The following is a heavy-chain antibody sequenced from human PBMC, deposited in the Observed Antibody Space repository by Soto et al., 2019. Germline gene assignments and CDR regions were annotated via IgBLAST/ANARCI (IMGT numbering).Heavy chain of an antibody. D-gene: IGHD2-15*01. CDR2: ISYDGNNK. CDR3: ARAGGDGCSCYTLVVLRHGIVA. V-gene: IGHV3-30-3*01. Sequence: QVQLVESGGGVVQPGRSLRLSCAASGFTFSSDAMYWVRQAPGKGLEWVAVISYDGNNKYYADSVKGRYTISRDDSKNKQYLQLTSQRDEDTAVYYCARAGGDGCSCYTLVVLRHGIVAGAQGSIVTVS. J-gene: IGHJ6*02. CDR1: GFTFSSDA.